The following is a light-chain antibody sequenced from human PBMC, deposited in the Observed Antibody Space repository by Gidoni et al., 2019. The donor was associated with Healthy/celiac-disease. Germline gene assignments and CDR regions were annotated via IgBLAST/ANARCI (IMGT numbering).Light chain of an antibody. Sequence: QSVLTQPPSVSGAPGQRVTISCTGSSSNIGAGYDVHWYQQLPGTAPKLLIYGDSNRPSGVPDRFSGSKSGTSASLAITGLQAEDEADYYCQSYDGSRVGYVVFGGGTKLTVL. CDR1: SSNIGAGYD. CDR3: QSYDGSRVGYVV. CDR2: GDS. V-gene: IGLV1-40*01. J-gene: IGLJ2*01.